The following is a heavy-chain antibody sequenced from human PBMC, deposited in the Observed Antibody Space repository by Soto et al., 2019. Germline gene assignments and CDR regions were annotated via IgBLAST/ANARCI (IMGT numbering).Heavy chain of an antibody. CDR3: ARETLRDAIDI. CDR1: GFDFRSYE. V-gene: IGHV3-48*03. Sequence: PGGSLRLSCVASGFDFRSYEMNWVRQAPGKGLEWVSNIRANDESIYYADSVKGRFSVSRDNAKNSLFLEMNSLRVDDTAVYYCARETLRDAIDIWGQGTMVTVSS. J-gene: IGHJ3*02. CDR2: IRANDESI.